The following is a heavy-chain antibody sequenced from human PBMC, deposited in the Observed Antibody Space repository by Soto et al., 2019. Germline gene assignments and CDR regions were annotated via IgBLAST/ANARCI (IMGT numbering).Heavy chain of an antibody. Sequence: SDTRTVADGSIVSGGYYCSWKSKHPGKGLEWIGYIYYSGSTYYNPSLKSRVTISVDTSKNQFSLKLSSVTAADTAVYYCARVFSDSSSFFDPWGQGTLVTVSS. CDR2: IYYSGST. J-gene: IGHJ5*02. D-gene: IGHD6-13*01. V-gene: IGHV4-31*03. CDR1: DGSIVSGGYY. CDR3: ARVFSDSSSFFDP.